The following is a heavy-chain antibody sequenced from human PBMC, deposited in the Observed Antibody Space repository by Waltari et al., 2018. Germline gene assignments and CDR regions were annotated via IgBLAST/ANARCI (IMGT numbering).Heavy chain of an antibody. CDR1: GFTFRSYG. J-gene: IGHJ4*02. V-gene: IGHV3-30*18. CDR2: ISYDGSNK. D-gene: IGHD1-26*01. CDR3: AKGVGAPGVDY. Sequence: QVQLVESGGGVVQPGRSLSLSCAASGFTFRSYGMHWVRQAPGKGLEWVAVISYDGSNKYYAESVKGRVTISRDNSKNTLYLQMNRLRAEDTAVYYCAKGVGAPGVDYWGQGTLVTVSS.